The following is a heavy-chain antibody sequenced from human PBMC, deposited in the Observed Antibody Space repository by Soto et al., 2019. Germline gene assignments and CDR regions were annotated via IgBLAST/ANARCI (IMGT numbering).Heavy chain of an antibody. CDR1: GGSISNNRW. CDR3: AGQWAAGYGAFDP. CDR2: IHDRGST. V-gene: IGHV4-4*02. D-gene: IGHD3-9*01. Sequence: QVKLQESGPGLEKPSGTLSLTCAVSGGSISNNRWWTWVRQAPGKGLEWIGEIHDRGSTNYNLTLKSRADVSIDRSENQLSLDMRAVTAADTAVYYCAGQWAAGYGAFDPWGQGTLVTVSS. J-gene: IGHJ5*02.